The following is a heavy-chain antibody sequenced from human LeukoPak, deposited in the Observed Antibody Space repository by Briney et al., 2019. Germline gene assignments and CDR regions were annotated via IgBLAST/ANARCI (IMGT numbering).Heavy chain of an antibody. CDR3: ARDTCCSGGSCFYFDY. V-gene: IGHV4-39*07. CDR1: GGSISSSSYY. CDR2: IYYSGST. J-gene: IGHJ4*01. Sequence: SETLSLTCTVSGGSISSSSYYWGWIRQPPGKGLEWIGSIYYSGSTYYNPSLKSRVTISVDTSKNQFSLKLSSVTAADTAVYYCARDTCCSGGSCFYFDYWGQGTLVTVSS. D-gene: IGHD2-15*01.